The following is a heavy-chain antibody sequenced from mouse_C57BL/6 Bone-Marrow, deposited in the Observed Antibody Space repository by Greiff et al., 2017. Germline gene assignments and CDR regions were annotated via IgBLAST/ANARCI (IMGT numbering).Heavy chain of an antibody. J-gene: IGHJ3*01. CDR2: IDPENGDT. CDR1: GFNIKDDY. D-gene: IGHD2-10*02. V-gene: IGHV14-4*01. Sequence: EVQLQQSGAELVRPGASVKLSCTASGFNIKDDYMHWVKQRPEQGLEWIGWIDPENGDTEYASKFQGKATITADTSSNTAYLQLSSLTSEDTAVYYCTRSSRYGNYVFAYWGQGTLVTVSA. CDR3: TRSSRYGNYVFAY.